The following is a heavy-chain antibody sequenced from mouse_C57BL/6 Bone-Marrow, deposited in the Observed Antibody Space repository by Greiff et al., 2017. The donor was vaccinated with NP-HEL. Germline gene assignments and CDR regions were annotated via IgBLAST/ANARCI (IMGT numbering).Heavy chain of an antibody. CDR2: IYPGGGYT. V-gene: IGHV1-63*01. CDR1: GYTFTNYW. J-gene: IGHJ2*01. CDR3: ARLDYFDY. Sequence: VKLQESGAELVRPGTSVKMSCKASGYTFTNYWIGWAKQRPGHGLEWIGDIYPGGGYTNYNEKFKGKATLTADKSSSTAYMQFSSLTSEDSAIYYCARLDYFDYWGQGTTLTVSS.